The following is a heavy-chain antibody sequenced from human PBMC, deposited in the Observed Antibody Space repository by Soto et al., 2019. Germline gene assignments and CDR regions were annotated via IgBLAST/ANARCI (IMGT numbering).Heavy chain of an antibody. CDR3: AKRSPTVTTNSAFDY. CDR2: ISGSGGST. J-gene: IGHJ4*02. V-gene: IGHV3-23*01. CDR1: GFTFSSYA. D-gene: IGHD4-4*01. Sequence: TGGSLRLSCAGSGFTFSSYAMSWVRQAPGKGLEWVSAISGSGGSTYYADSVKGRFTISRDNSKNTLYLQMNSLRAEDTAVYYCAKRSPTVTTNSAFDYWGQGTLVTVSS.